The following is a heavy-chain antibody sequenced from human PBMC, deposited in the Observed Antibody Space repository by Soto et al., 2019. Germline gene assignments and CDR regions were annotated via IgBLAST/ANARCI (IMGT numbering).Heavy chain of an antibody. CDR3: ARGAYDRSVYSHFDY. Sequence: SGTLSLTCAASGGSISSSTRQRCVRAPPGKGLECIGDIYHSGSTNYNPSLKSRVTISVDKSKNQFSLKLSCVTAADTAVYYYARGAYDRSVYSHFDYWGQGTLVTVSS. CDR2: IYHSGST. D-gene: IGHD3-22*01. CDR1: GGSISSSTR. V-gene: IGHV4-4*02. J-gene: IGHJ4*02.